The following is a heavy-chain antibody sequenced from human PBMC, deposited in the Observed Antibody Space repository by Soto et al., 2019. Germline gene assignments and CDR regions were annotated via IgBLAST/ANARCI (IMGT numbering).Heavy chain of an antibody. J-gene: IGHJ3*02. CDR2: INPNSGGT. CDR3: ARVTTLWEMATMNDAFDI. V-gene: IGHV1-2*02. D-gene: IGHD5-12*01. Sequence: GASVKVSCKASGYTFTGYYMHWVRQAPGQGLEWMGWINPNSGGTNYAQKFQGRVTMTRDTSISTAYMELSRLRSDDTAVYYCARVTTLWEMATMNDAFDIWGQGTMVTVSS. CDR1: GYTFTGYY.